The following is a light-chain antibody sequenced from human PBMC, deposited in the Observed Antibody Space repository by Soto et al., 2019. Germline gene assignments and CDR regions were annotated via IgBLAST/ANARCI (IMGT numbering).Light chain of an antibody. CDR2: GAS. V-gene: IGKV1-39*01. CDR1: QSISSY. CDR3: QQSYSTPRT. Sequence: DIQMTQSPSSLPASVGDRVTITCRASQSISSYLNWYQQKPGKAPKLLIYGASNLKSGVPSRFSGSGSGTDFTLTISSLQTEDFATYHCQQSYSTPRTFGQGTKVEIK. J-gene: IGKJ1*01.